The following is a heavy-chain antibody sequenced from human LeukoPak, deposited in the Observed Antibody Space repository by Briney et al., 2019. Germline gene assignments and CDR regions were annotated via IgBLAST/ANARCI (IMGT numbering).Heavy chain of an antibody. CDR2: IYYSGST. CDR1: GGSISSYY. Sequence: SETLSLTCTVSGGSISSYYWSWIRQPPGKGLEWIGSIYYSGSTYYNPSLKSRVTISVDTSKNQFSLKLSSVTAADTAVYYCASRSGVGATASFDYWGQGTLVTVSS. D-gene: IGHD1-26*01. CDR3: ASRSGVGATASFDY. J-gene: IGHJ4*02. V-gene: IGHV4-59*05.